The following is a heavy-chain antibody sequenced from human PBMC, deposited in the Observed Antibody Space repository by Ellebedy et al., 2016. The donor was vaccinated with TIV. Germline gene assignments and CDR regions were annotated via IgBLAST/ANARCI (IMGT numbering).Heavy chain of an antibody. V-gene: IGHV3-48*01. CDR2: IGGSTSTI. Sequence: GESLKISCAASGFTFSKFSMNWVRQAPGKGLEWVSYIGGSTSTIYYADSVKGRFTISRDNSKNTLYLQMNSLRAEDTAVYYCAKGRRMVYSTGGLDYWGQGTLVTVSS. D-gene: IGHD2-8*01. CDR1: GFTFSKFS. CDR3: AKGRRMVYSTGGLDY. J-gene: IGHJ4*02.